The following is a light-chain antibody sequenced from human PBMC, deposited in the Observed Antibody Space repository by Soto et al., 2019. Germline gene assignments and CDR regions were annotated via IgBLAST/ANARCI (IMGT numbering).Light chain of an antibody. V-gene: IGKV3-15*01. J-gene: IGKJ1*01. CDR2: GAS. CDR3: QQYNIWPPRFP. CDR1: QTVGSN. Sequence: EVVMTQSPATLSVSPGEGATLSCRASQTVGSNLAWYQQKPGQAPRLLIYGASTRATGVPARFSGSGSGTEFTLTISSLQSEDFAVYYCQQYNIWPPRFPFGQGTKVELK.